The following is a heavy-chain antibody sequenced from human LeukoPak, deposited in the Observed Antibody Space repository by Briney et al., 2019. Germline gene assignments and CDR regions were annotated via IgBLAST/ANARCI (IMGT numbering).Heavy chain of an antibody. V-gene: IGHV4-59*01. CDR3: ARVRDSGSSDY. J-gene: IGHJ4*02. D-gene: IGHD3-10*01. CDR2: IHYTVSA. Sequence: ETSETLSLTCTVSGGSISNSYWSWIRQPPGKGLEWIGYIHYTVSANYNPSLKSRLTISLDTSQNQFSLKLSSVTAADTAIYYCARVRDSGSSDYWGQGTLVTVSS. CDR1: GGSISNSY.